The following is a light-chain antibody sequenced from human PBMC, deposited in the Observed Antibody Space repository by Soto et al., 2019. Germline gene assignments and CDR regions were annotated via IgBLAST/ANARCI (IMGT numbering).Light chain of an antibody. V-gene: IGKV1-5*01. J-gene: IGKJ1*01. CDR3: QQYNSYWT. CDR1: QSISSW. Sequence: DMQMTQSPSTLSAYVGDRVTITCRASQSISSWLAWYQQKPGKAPKLLIYDASSLESGVPSRFSGSGSGTEFTLTISSLQPDDFATYYCQQYNSYWTFGQGTKVDIK. CDR2: DAS.